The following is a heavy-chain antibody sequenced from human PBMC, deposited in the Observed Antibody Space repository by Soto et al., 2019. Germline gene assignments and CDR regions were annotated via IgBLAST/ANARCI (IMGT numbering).Heavy chain of an antibody. D-gene: IGHD6-13*01. CDR3: ARDPPQLVDY. Sequence: PGESLKISCAASGFTFGSYSMNWVRQAPGKGLEWISSISSSGTYKYYADSVKGRFTISRDNAKNSLFLQMSSLRDEDTAVYYCARDPPQLVDYWGQGTLVTVSS. CDR1: GFTFGSYS. J-gene: IGHJ4*02. V-gene: IGHV3-21*01. CDR2: ISSSGTYK.